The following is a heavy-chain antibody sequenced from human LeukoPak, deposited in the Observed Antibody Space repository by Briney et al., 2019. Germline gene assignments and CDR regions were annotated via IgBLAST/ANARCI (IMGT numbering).Heavy chain of an antibody. J-gene: IGHJ4*02. D-gene: IGHD3-16*01. Sequence: SETLSLTCAVYGGSFSGYYWSWIRQPPGKGLEWIGEINHSGSTNYNPSLKSRVTISVDTSKNQFSLKLSSVTAADTAVYYCARVRTESGHLLGYWGQGTLVTVSS. CDR1: GGSFSGYY. CDR3: ARVRTESGHLLGY. V-gene: IGHV4-34*01. CDR2: INHSGST.